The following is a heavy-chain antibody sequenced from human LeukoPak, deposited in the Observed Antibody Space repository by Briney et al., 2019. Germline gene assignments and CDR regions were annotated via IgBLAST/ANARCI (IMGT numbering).Heavy chain of an antibody. Sequence: KPGGSLRLSCAASGFTFSDYYMSWIRQAPGKGLVWVSYISSSSSYTSYADSVKGRFTISRDNAKNSLYLQMNSLRAEDTAVYYCARDLYCSSTSCYGPMGYYFDYWGQGTLVTVSS. D-gene: IGHD2-2*01. CDR2: ISSSSSYT. V-gene: IGHV3-11*05. CDR1: GFTFSDYY. J-gene: IGHJ4*02. CDR3: ARDLYCSSTSCYGPMGYYFDY.